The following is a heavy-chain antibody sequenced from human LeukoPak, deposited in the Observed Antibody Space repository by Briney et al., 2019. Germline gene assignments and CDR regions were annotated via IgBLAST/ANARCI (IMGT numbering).Heavy chain of an antibody. D-gene: IGHD3-22*01. Sequence: PSETLSLTCTLSGDSLSSGSSYWSWIRQPAGKGLEWNGLIYTRVRTNNNPSRKTRVPISVDTSKNQFSLKLSSVTAADTAVYYCAREGNYYDSSGYYARFSPWGQGTLVTVSS. CDR3: AREGNYYDSSGYYARFSP. CDR1: GDSLSSGSSY. CDR2: IYTRVRT. V-gene: IGHV4-61*02. J-gene: IGHJ5*02.